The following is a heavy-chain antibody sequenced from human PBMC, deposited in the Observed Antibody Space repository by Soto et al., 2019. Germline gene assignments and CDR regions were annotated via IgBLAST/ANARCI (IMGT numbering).Heavy chain of an antibody. CDR3: GREWKVVSLDP. V-gene: IGHV3-74*01. CDR2: IHRDGSST. CDR1: GFTFSSYW. J-gene: IGHJ5*02. Sequence: PGGSLRLSCAASGFTFSSYWMHWVRQAPGKGLEWVSRIHRDGSSTGYADSVRGRFTISRDNAKSTLYLQMNSLRAEDTAVYYWGREWKVVSLDPWGQGTLVTVSS. D-gene: IGHD1-1*01.